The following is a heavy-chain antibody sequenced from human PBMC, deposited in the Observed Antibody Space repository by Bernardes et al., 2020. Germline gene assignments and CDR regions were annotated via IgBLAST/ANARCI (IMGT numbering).Heavy chain of an antibody. V-gene: IGHV3-74*01. Sequence: GSLRLSCAASGFTFSSYWMHWVRQAPGKGLVWVSRIKSDWSSTSYADSVKGRFTISRDNAKNTLYLQMKSLRAEDTAVYYCARDHSTGWYRGLVDYWGQGTLVTVSS. CDR2: IKSDWSST. CDR1: GFTFSSYW. D-gene: IGHD6-19*01. J-gene: IGHJ4*02. CDR3: ARDHSTGWYRGLVDY.